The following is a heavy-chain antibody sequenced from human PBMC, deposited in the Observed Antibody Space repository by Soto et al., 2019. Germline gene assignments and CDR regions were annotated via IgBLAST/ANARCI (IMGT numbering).Heavy chain of an antibody. CDR2: AYYSGST. Sequence: SETLSLTCTVSGGSISRYYWSWIRQSPGKGLEWIGYAYYSGSTDYNPSLKSRVTMSVDTSKNQVSLKLNSVTTADTAVYYCATDRSTYGEFGKGEVKENSIDPWGPGTLVTVSS. V-gene: IGHV4-59*01. D-gene: IGHD2-8*01. CDR3: ATDRSTYGEFGKGEVKENSIDP. CDR1: GGSISRYY. J-gene: IGHJ5*02.